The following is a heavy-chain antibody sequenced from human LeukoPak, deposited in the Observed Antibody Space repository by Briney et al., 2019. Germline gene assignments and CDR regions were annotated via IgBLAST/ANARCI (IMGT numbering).Heavy chain of an antibody. CDR1: GGSISSSNYY. Sequence: SETLSLTCTVSGGSISSSNYYWGWIRQPPGKGLEWIGTIYYSGSTYYNPSLKSRVIISIDTSKNQFSMKLSSVTAADTAVYYCARDSSSSKYYYYGMDVWGQGTTVTVSS. J-gene: IGHJ6*02. D-gene: IGHD6-6*01. CDR2: IYYSGST. CDR3: ARDSSSSKYYYYGMDV. V-gene: IGHV4-39*07.